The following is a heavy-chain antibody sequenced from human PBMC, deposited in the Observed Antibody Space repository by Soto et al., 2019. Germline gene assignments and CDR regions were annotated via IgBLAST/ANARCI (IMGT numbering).Heavy chain of an antibody. CDR1: GVSVSTKRAA. CDR3: ARDGRQRCYDYVWGSYRCDEDMDGMDV. J-gene: IGHJ6*02. V-gene: IGHV6-1*01. CDR2: TYYRSKLYN. D-gene: IGHD3-16*02. Sequence: QTLSLTRAISGVSVSTKRAACDWITHSPSRGRECVGSTYYRSKLYNDYAVSVKSRITISTGTSTNPFSLPLNSVTPKETAVYSCARDGRQRCYDYVWGSYRCDEDMDGMDVWGQGTTVTVSS.